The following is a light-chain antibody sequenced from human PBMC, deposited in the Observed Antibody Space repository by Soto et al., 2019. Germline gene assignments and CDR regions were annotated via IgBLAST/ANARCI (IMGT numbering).Light chain of an antibody. CDR1: QTVSSNY. CDR3: QQYGSSPLT. J-gene: IGKJ4*01. Sequence: EIVLTQSPGTLSLSPGERATLSCRASQTVSSNYLAWYQQKPGQAPRFLIYGASSRATGTPDRFSGSGSGTDFTLTISRLEPEDFAVYYCQQYGSSPLTFGGGTKVDI. CDR2: GAS. V-gene: IGKV3-20*01.